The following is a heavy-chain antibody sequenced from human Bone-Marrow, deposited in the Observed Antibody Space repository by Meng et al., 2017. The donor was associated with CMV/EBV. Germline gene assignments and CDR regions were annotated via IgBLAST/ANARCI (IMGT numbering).Heavy chain of an antibody. CDR2: ISAYNGNT. V-gene: IGHV1-18*01. J-gene: IGHJ6*02. D-gene: IGHD1-26*01. CDR3: ARDRSGSYRYYYYGMDV. Sequence: ASVKVSCKASGYTFTNYGISWVRQAPGQGLEWMGWISAYNGNTNYAQKLQGRVTMTTDTSTSTAYMELRSLRSDDTAVYYCARDRSGSYRYYYYGMDVWGQGTTVTVSS. CDR1: GYTFTNYG.